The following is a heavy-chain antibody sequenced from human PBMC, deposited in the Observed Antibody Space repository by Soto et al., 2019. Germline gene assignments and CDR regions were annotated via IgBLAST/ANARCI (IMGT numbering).Heavy chain of an antibody. Sequence: PGESLKISCKGPGYSFTSYWIGWVRQMPGKGLEWMGIIYPGDSDTRYSPSFQGQVTISADKSISTAYLQRSSLKASDTAMYYCARHSTILGVVIGMDVWGQGTTVTVSS. CDR1: GYSFTSYW. CDR3: ARHSTILGVVIGMDV. J-gene: IGHJ6*02. D-gene: IGHD3-3*01. CDR2: IYPGDSDT. V-gene: IGHV5-51*01.